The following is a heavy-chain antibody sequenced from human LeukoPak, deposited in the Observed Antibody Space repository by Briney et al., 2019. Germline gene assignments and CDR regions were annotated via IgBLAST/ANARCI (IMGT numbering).Heavy chain of an antibody. D-gene: IGHD3-22*01. J-gene: IGHJ4*02. Sequence: GGSLRLSCATSGFTFSSYAMSWVHQAPGKGLEWVSGISGSGDNTYYADSVKGRFTISRDNSKNTLYVQVNSLGTEDTAAYYCAKGSYYDSSGSFYFDYWGQGTLVTVSS. V-gene: IGHV3-23*01. CDR2: ISGSGDNT. CDR1: GFTFSSYA. CDR3: AKGSYYDSSGSFYFDY.